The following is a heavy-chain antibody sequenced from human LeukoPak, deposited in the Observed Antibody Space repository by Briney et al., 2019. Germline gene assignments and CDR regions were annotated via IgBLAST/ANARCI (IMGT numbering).Heavy chain of an antibody. J-gene: IGHJ5*02. V-gene: IGHV1-2*02. CDR1: GYTFTGYY. D-gene: IGHD6-6*01. CDR3: ARDLEYSSSSPPYNWFDP. CDR2: INPNSGGT. Sequence: GSVKVSCKASGYTFTGYYMHWVRQAPGQGLEWMGWINPNSGGTNYAQKFQGRVTMTRDTSISTAYMELSRLRSDNTAVYYCARDLEYSSSSPPYNWFDPWGQGTLVTVSS.